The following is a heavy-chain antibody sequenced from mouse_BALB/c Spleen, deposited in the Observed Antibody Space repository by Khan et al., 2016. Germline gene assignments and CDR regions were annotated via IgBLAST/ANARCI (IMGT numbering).Heavy chain of an antibody. CDR1: GYTFSRYW. Sequence: VQLQESGAELMKPGASVKISCKASGYTFSRYWIEWIKERPGHGLEWIGEILPGTDSTNYNDKFKGQAAFTAESSSSTAYIQLNSLTSEDSAVDYCARGASWGQGTLVTVSA. V-gene: IGHV1-9*01. CDR2: ILPGTDST. CDR3: ARGAS. J-gene: IGHJ3*01.